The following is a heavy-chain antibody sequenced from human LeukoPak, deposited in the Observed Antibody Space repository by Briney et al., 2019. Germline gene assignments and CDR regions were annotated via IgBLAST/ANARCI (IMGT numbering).Heavy chain of an antibody. CDR3: AKVEGVLGYYDSSGYFPGNY. CDR1: GFTFSSYG. D-gene: IGHD3-22*01. V-gene: IGHV3-30*18. Sequence: GGSLRLSCAASGFTFSSYGMHWVRQAPGKGLEWVAVISYDGSNKYYADSVKGRFTISRDNSKNTLYLQMNSLRAEDTAVYYCAKVEGVLGYYDSSGYFPGNYWGHGTLVTVSS. J-gene: IGHJ4*01. CDR2: ISYDGSNK.